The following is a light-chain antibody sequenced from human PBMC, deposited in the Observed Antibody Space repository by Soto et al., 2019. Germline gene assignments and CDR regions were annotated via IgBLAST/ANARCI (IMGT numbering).Light chain of an antibody. Sequence: DIQMTQSPSTLSASVGDTVTITCRASQSISDYLAWYQQKPGKAPKLLIYDASNLESGVPSRFSGSGSGTEFTLTISSLQADDFATYYCQQFNSYSWTFGQGTKVDIK. CDR3: QQFNSYSWT. V-gene: IGKV1-5*01. CDR1: QSISDY. CDR2: DAS. J-gene: IGKJ1*01.